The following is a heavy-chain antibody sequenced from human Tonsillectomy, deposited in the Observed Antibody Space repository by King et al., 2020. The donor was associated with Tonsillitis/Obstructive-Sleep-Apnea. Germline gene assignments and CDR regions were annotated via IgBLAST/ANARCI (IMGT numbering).Heavy chain of an antibody. D-gene: IGHD3-16*02. CDR3: ALVWGSYREFDY. CDR2: IYLDDDK. V-gene: IGHV2-5*02. J-gene: IGHJ4*02. Sequence: TLKESGPTLVKPTQTLTLTCTFSGFSLSTSGVGVGWIRQPPGKALEWLALIYLDDDKRYSPSLKSRLTITKDTSKNQVVLTMTNMDPVDTATYYCALVWGSYREFDYWGQGTLVTVFS. CDR1: GFSLSTSGVG.